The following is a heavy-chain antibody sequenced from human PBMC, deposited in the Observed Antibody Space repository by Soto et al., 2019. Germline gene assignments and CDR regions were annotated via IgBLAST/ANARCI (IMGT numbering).Heavy chain of an antibody. CDR2: ISAYNGNT. CDR1: GYTFPSYG. Sequence: AAVNVSCKASGYTFPSYGIRWVREAPGQGLEWMGWISAYNGNTNYAQKLQGRVTMTTDTSTSAAYMELRSLRSDDTAVYYCAYSPSTMIHDAFDIWGQGTMVTVSS. V-gene: IGHV1-18*01. J-gene: IGHJ3*02. D-gene: IGHD3-22*01. CDR3: AYSPSTMIHDAFDI.